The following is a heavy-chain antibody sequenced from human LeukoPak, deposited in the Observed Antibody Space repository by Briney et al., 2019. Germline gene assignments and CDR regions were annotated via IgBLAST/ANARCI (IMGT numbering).Heavy chain of an antibody. J-gene: IGHJ5*02. CDR2: INPNSGGT. D-gene: IGHD6-13*01. CDR3: ARDPSSSWYGWFDP. V-gene: IGHV1-2*02. CDR1: GGTFSSYA. Sequence: RASVKVSCKASGGTFSSYAISWVRQAPGQGLEWMGWINPNSGGTNYAQKFQGRVTMTRDTSISTAYMELSRLRSDDTAAYYCARDPSSSWYGWFDPWGQGTLVTVSS.